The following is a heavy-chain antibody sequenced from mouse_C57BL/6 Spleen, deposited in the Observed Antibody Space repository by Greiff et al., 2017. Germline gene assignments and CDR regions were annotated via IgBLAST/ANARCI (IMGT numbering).Heavy chain of an antibody. CDR1: GYTFTSYW. Sequence: QVQLQQPGAELVKPGASVKLSCKASGYTFTSYWMQWVKQRPGQGLEWIGEIDPSDSYTNYNQKFKGKATLTVDTSSSTAYMQLSSLTSEDSAVYYCARPYGSSYGFDYWGQGTTPTVSS. CDR3: ARPYGSSYGFDY. CDR2: IDPSDSYT. D-gene: IGHD1-1*01. J-gene: IGHJ2*01. V-gene: IGHV1-50*01.